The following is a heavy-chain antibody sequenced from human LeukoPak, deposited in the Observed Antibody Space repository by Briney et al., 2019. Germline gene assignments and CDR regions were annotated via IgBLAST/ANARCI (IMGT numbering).Heavy chain of an antibody. J-gene: IGHJ4*02. D-gene: IGHD3-9*01. CDR2: IHAGNGNT. CDR3: AREHDTLAGFAFDY. CDR1: GFTSGTYA. Sequence: ASVKVSCKTSGFTSGTYAIQWVRQAPGQSLEWMGWIHAGNGNTKYSPNVQGRVTISRDTSASTAYLELDSLRSEDTAVYYCAREHDTLAGFAFDYWGQGTLVTVSS. V-gene: IGHV1-3*01.